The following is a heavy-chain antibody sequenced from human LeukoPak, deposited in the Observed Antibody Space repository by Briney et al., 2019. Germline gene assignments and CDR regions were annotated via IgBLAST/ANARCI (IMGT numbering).Heavy chain of an antibody. J-gene: IGHJ6*02. Sequence: ASVKVSCKASGYTFTSYAMNWVRQAPGQGLEGMGWINTNTGNPTYAQGFTGRFVFSLDTSVSTAYLQISSLKAEDTAVYYCARDPPSSTSYLPDYYYYGMDVWGQGTTVTVSS. V-gene: IGHV7-4-1*02. CDR3: ARDPPSSTSYLPDYYYYGMDV. CDR1: GYTFTSYA. CDR2: INTNTGNP. D-gene: IGHD6-13*01.